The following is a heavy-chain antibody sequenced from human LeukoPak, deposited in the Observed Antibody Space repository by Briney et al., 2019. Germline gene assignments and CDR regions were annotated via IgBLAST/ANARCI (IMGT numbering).Heavy chain of an antibody. CDR2: INPNSGGT. J-gene: IGHJ4*02. Sequence: GASVQVSCKASGYTFTGYYMHWVRQAPGQGLEWMGRINPNSGGTNYAQKFQGRVTMTRDTSISTAYMELSRLRSDDTAVYYCAFLEEWSNFDYWGQGTLVTVSS. V-gene: IGHV1-2*06. CDR1: GYTFTGYY. D-gene: IGHD3-3*01. CDR3: AFLEEWSNFDY.